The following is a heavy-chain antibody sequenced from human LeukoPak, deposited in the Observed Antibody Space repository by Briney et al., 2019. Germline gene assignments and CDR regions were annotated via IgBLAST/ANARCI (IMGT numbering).Heavy chain of an antibody. V-gene: IGHV4-39*07. D-gene: IGHD3-3*01. CDR3: ARPWRSGYDDAFDI. J-gene: IGHJ3*02. CDR1: GGSISSDDDY. Sequence: SETLSLTCTVSGGSISSDDDYWGWIRQPPGKGLEWIGSIYYSGSTYYNPSLKSRVTISVDTSKNQFSLKLSSVTAADTAVYYCARPWRSGYDDAFDIWGQGTMVTVSS. CDR2: IYYSGST.